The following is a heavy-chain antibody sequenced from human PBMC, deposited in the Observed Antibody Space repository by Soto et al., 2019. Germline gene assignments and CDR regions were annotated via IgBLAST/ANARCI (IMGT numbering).Heavy chain of an antibody. V-gene: IGHV1-69*12. CDR2: IVPIVDTS. CDR3: VRVVAIPGYPDN. Sequence: QVQLVQSGAEVRQPASSVKVSCKTSGGTFSSYAISWVRQAPGQGLEWMGGIVPIVDTSTYAQKFQGRVTXTAAESTSTVYMELSSLRSDDTAVYYCVRVVAIPGYPDNWGQGTLVTVSS. CDR1: GGTFSSYA. D-gene: IGHD5-12*01. J-gene: IGHJ4*02.